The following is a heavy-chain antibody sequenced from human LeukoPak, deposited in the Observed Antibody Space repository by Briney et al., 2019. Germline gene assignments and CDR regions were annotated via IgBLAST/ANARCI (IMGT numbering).Heavy chain of an antibody. CDR1: GGSISSYY. CDR3: ARVREIVGAKAGLDY. D-gene: IGHD1-26*01. Sequence: SETLSLTCTVSGGSISSYYWSWIRQPPGKGLEWIGYIYYSGSINYNPSLKSRVTISVDTSKNQFSLKLSSVTAADTAVYYCARVREIVGAKAGLDYWGQGTLVTVSS. J-gene: IGHJ4*02. CDR2: IYYSGSI. V-gene: IGHV4-59*01.